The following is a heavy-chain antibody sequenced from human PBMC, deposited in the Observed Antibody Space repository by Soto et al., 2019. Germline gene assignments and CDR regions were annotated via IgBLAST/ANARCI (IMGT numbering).Heavy chain of an antibody. Sequence: QVQLVQSGAEGKKPGASVKVACKASGYTFTSYGLSWVSQAPGQGLEWMGWISTYNGNTKYAQKLQGRVTMTTDTSTSTAYMDLMSLGSDDTAVFYFARAMVRGVGSDYWDQGTLVTVSS. CDR2: ISTYNGNT. CDR1: GYTFTSYG. D-gene: IGHD3-10*01. V-gene: IGHV1-18*01. CDR3: ARAMVRGVGSDY. J-gene: IGHJ4*02.